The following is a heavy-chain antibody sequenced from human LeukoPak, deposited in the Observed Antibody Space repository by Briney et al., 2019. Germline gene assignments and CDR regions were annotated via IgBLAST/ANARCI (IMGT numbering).Heavy chain of an antibody. V-gene: IGHV3-23*01. CDR1: GFTFSSYA. Sequence: GGSLRLSCAASGFTFSSYAMSWVRQAPGKGLEWVSAISGSGGSTYYADSVKGRFTISRDNSKNTLCLQMNSLRAEDTAVYYCAKDTYDFWSGYPYYYGMDVWGQGTTVTVSS. D-gene: IGHD3-3*01. J-gene: IGHJ6*02. CDR2: ISGSGGST. CDR3: AKDTYDFWSGYPYYYGMDV.